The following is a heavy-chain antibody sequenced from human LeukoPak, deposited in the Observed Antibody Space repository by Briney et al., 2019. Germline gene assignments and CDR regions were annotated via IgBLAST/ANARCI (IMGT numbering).Heavy chain of an antibody. V-gene: IGHV4-59*08. D-gene: IGHD5-12*01. Sequence: SETLSLTCTVSGGSISSYYWSWIRQPPGEGLEWIGFIYYSGSTNYNPSLESRVTIPVGTSKNQFSLRLTSVTAADTAVYYCARSTWQRHPYDYWGQGTLVTVSS. CDR1: GGSISSYY. J-gene: IGHJ4*02. CDR3: ARSTWQRHPYDY. CDR2: IYYSGST.